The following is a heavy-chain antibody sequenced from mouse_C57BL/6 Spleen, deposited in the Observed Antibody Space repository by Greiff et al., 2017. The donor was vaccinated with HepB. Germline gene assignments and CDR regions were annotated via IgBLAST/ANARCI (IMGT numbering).Heavy chain of an antibody. CDR2: INPNNGGT. Sequence: VQLQQSGPELVKPGASVKISCKASGYTFTDYYMNWVKQSHGKSLEWIGDINPNNGGTSYNQKFKGKATLTVDKSSSTAYMELRSLTSEDSAVYYCARGWDEGFDYWGQGTTLTVSS. J-gene: IGHJ2*01. D-gene: IGHD4-1*01. CDR3: ARGWDEGFDY. CDR1: GYTFTDYY. V-gene: IGHV1-26*01.